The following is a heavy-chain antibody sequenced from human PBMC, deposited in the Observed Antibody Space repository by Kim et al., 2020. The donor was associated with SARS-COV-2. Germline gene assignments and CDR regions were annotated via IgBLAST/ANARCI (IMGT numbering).Heavy chain of an antibody. CDR2: IYYSGST. J-gene: IGHJ4*02. CDR3: ARHKGYSSGWLPDFDY. V-gene: IGHV4-39*01. Sequence: SETLSLTCTVPGGSISSSSYYWGWIRQPPGKGLEWIGSIYYSGSTYYNPSLKSRVTISVDTSKNQFSLKLSSVTAADTAVYYCARHKGYSSGWLPDFDYWGQGTLVTVSS. D-gene: IGHD6-19*01. CDR1: GGSISSSSYY.